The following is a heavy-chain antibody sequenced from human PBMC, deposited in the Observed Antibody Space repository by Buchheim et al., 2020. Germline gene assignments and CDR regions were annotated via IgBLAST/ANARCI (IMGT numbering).Heavy chain of an antibody. J-gene: IGHJ4*02. CDR2: MNPNNGNT. V-gene: IGHV1-8*01. CDR1: GYTFTTYD. D-gene: IGHD3-9*01. CDR3: ARVNDWDLFEN. Sequence: QVQLVQSGAEVKKPGASVTVSCKASGYTFTTYDINWVRQATGQGLEWMGWMNPNNGNTHYAQRFQGRVTMTRNTSISTAYMELSSLTSDDTAVYYCARVNDWDLFENWGQGTL.